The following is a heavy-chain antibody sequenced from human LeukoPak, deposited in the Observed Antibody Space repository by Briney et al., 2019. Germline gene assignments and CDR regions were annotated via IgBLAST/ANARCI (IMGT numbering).Heavy chain of an antibody. D-gene: IGHD2-15*01. CDR2: IYHSGST. J-gene: IGHJ6*03. CDR3: ATDKAVVVAAIGYYYMDV. V-gene: IGHV4-34*01. Sequence: PSETLSLTCAVYGGSFSGYYWSWIRQPPGKGLEWIGSIYHSGSTYYNPSLKSRVTISVDTSKNQFSLKLSSVTAADTAVYYCATDKAVVVAAIGYYYMDVWGKGTTVTVSS. CDR1: GGSFSGYY.